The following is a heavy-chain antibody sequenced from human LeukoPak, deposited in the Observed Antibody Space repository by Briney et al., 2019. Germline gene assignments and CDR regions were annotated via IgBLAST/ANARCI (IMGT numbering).Heavy chain of an antibody. CDR1: GYSFTSYW. CDR3: ATSLHDYGDFNIHYFDY. D-gene: IGHD4-17*01. CDR2: IYPGDPDT. Sequence: GESLKISCKGSGYSFTSYWIGWVRQIPGKGLEWMGIIYPGDPDTRYSPSFQGQVTISADKSISTAYLQWSSLKASDTAMYYCATSLHDYGDFNIHYFDYWGQGTLVTVSS. V-gene: IGHV5-51*01. J-gene: IGHJ4*02.